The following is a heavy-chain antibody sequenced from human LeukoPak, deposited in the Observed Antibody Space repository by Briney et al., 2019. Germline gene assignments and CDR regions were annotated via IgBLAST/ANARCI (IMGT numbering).Heavy chain of an antibody. CDR2: ISGSGGST. CDR1: GFTFSSYA. J-gene: IGHJ1*01. V-gene: IGHV3-23*01. Sequence: GGSLRLSCAASGFTFSSYAMSWVRQAPGKGLEWVSAISGSGGSTYYADSVKGRFTISRDNSKNTLYLQMNSLRAEDTAVYHCAKGPLREYFQHWGQGTLVTVSS. CDR3: AKGPLREYFQH.